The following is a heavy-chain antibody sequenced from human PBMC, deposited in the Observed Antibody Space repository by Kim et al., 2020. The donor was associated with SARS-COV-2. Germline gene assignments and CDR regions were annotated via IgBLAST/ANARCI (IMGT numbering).Heavy chain of an antibody. J-gene: IGHJ4*02. Sequence: YYADSVKGRFTISRDNSKNTLYLQMNSLRAEDTAVYYCARDGPIKAFDYWGQGTLVTVSS. V-gene: IGHV3-66*01. D-gene: IGHD2-21*01. CDR3: ARDGPIKAFDY.